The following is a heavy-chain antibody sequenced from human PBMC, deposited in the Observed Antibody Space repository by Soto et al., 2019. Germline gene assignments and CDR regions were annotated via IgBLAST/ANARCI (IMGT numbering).Heavy chain of an antibody. CDR1: GGTFSSYA. CDR2: IIPIFGTA. D-gene: IGHD2-2*01. Sequence: SVKVSCKASGGTFSSYAISWVRQAPGQGLEWMGGIIPIFGTANYAQKFQGRVTITADESTSTAYMELSSLRSEDTAVYYCARDYCSSTSCYQRMGNCIDPWGQGPLVTVSS. CDR3: ARDYCSSTSCYQRMGNCIDP. J-gene: IGHJ5*02. V-gene: IGHV1-69*13.